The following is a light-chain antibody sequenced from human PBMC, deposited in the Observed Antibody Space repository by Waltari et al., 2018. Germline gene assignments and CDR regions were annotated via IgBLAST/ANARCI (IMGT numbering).Light chain of an antibody. J-gene: IGLJ2*01. CDR2: EDN. V-gene: IGLV3-1*01. Sequence: SYDLTQPPSVSVSPGQTASITCSGDNLGQTYVFWYRQKTGQSPVLVMYEDNRRPSGIPERVSGSNSGNTATLTISETQVMDDAYYYCQVWDSSTDVVFGGGTKLTVL. CDR1: NLGQTY. CDR3: QVWDSSTDVV.